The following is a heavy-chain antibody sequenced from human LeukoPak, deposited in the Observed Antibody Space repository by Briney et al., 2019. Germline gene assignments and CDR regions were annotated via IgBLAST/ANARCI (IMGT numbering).Heavy chain of an antibody. J-gene: IGHJ4*02. V-gene: IGHV4-59*01. CDR3: ARGGGSYGY. CDR2: IYYSGST. D-gene: IGHD1-26*01. CDR1: GGSISTYY. Sequence: PSETLSLTCTVSGGSISTYYWSWIRQPPGKGLEWIGYIYYSGSTNYNPSLKSRVTISVDTSKNQFSLKLSSVTGADTAVYYCARGGGSYGYWGQGTLVTVSS.